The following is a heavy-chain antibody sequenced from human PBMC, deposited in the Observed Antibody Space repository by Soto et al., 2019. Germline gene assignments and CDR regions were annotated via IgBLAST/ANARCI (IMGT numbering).Heavy chain of an antibody. CDR3: ARDTRLTYYYGMDV. J-gene: IGHJ6*02. CDR1: GYTFTSYG. V-gene: IGHV1-18*01. CDR2: ISAYNGNT. Sequence: ASVKVSCKASGYTFTSYGISWVRQAPGQGLEWMGWISAYNGNTNYAQKLQGRVTMTTDTSTSTAYMGLRSLRSDDTAVYYCARDTRLTYYYGMDVWGQGTTVTVSS. D-gene: IGHD2-15*01.